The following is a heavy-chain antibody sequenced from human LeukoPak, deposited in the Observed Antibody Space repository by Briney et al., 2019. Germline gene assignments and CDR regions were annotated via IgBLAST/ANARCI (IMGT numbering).Heavy chain of an antibody. CDR2: ISYDGSNE. D-gene: IGHD3-10*01. Sequence: GGSLRLSCAASGFTFSNFGMHWVRQAPGKGLEWVALISYDGSNEYFADSVKGRFTISRDNSKNTLYLQMNSLRAEDTAVYYCARDRGPYGSGSIWGYWGQGTLVTVSS. CDR3: ARDRGPYGSGSIWGY. CDR1: GFTFSNFG. J-gene: IGHJ4*02. V-gene: IGHV3-30*03.